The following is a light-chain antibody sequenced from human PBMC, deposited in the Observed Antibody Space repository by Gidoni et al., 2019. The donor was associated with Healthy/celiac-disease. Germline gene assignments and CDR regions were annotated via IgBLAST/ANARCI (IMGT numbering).Light chain of an antibody. CDR1: QNVSSSY. CDR2: GAS. J-gene: IGKJ1*01. CDR3: QQYGSPWT. V-gene: IGKV3-20*01. Sequence: ENAWTQSPGTLSLSPGEGATHSCRASQNVSSSYLAWYQQNPGQAPSLLIYGASSRATGIPGRFSGSGSGTDFTLTISRLEPEDFAVYYCQQYGSPWTFGQGTKVEIK.